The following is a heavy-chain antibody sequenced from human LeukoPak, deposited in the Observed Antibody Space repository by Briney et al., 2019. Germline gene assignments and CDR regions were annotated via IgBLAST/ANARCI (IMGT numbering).Heavy chain of an antibody. D-gene: IGHD6-19*01. CDR2: ISAYNGNT. J-gene: IGHJ5*02. CDR1: GYTFTIYG. V-gene: IGHV1-18*01. Sequence: ASVKVSCKASGYTFTIYGISWVRQAPGQGLEWMGWISAYNGNTHYAQKFQGRVTMTTDTSTSTAYMELRSLRSDDTAVYYCARGVFGTTFAVALYNWFDPWGQGTLVTVSS. CDR3: ARGVFGTTFAVALYNWFDP.